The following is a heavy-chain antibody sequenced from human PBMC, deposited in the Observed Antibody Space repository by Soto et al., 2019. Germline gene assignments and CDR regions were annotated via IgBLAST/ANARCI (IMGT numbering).Heavy chain of an antibody. Sequence: GESLKISCEGSGYSFTNYWIGWVRQMPGKGLEWMGRIDPSDSYTNYSPSFQGHVTISADKSISTAYLQWSSLKASDTAMYYWARHEWNRPGQWWGQGTLVTVSS. CDR3: ARHEWNRPGQW. D-gene: IGHD1-1*01. V-gene: IGHV5-10-1*01. CDR1: GYSFTNYW. J-gene: IGHJ4*02. CDR2: IDPSDSYT.